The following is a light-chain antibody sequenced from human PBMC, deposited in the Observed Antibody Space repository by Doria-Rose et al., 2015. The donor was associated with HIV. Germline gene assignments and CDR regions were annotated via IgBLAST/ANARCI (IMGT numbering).Light chain of an antibody. J-gene: IGLJ1*01. CDR3: QSYDSSLSGYV. V-gene: IGLV1-40*01. Sequence: QTVVTQEPSVSEAPGQRVTISCTGSSSNIGAGYDVHWYQQLPGTAPKLLIYGNINRPSGVPDRISGSKSGTSASLAITELQAEDEADQYCQSYDSSLSGYVYGTGTKVTVL. CDR1: SSNIGAGYD. CDR2: GNI.